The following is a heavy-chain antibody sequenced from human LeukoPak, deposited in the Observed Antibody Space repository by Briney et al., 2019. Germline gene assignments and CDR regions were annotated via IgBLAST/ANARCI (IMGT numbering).Heavy chain of an antibody. J-gene: IGHJ4*02. Sequence: PSGTLSLTCAVSAGSISSRNWWSWVRQSPGKGLEWIGEMSHSGSTNYNPSLESRVTMSVDKSKNQFSLKLSSVTAADTAVYYCARGRSKMRYFDYWGQGTLVTVSS. CDR1: AGSISSRNW. V-gene: IGHV4-4*02. CDR3: ARGRSKMRYFDY. D-gene: IGHD2-15*01. CDR2: MSHSGST.